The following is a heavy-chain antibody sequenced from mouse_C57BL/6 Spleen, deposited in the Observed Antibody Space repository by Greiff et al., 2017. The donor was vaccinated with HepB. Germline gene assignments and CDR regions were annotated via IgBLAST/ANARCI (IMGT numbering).Heavy chain of an antibody. Sequence: QVQLQQSGPELVKPGASVTISCKASGYAFSSSWMNWVKQRHGKGLEWSGRIYPGDGDTNYNGKFKGKATLTADQSSSTAYMQLSSLTSEDSAVYFCARYYYGLDYWGQGTSVTVSS. J-gene: IGHJ4*01. CDR1: GYAFSSSW. V-gene: IGHV1-82*01. D-gene: IGHD1-1*01. CDR3: ARYYYGLDY. CDR2: IYPGDGDT.